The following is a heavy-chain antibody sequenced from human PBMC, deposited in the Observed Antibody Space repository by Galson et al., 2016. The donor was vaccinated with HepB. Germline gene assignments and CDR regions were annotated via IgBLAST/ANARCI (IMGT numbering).Heavy chain of an antibody. J-gene: IGHJ6*02. CDR1: GDSFSNYA. V-gene: IGHV1-69*13. D-gene: IGHD2-15*01. CDR3: AVGYCRGGRCYGSDRVYYYGMDV. Sequence: SVKVSCKASGDSFSNYAISWVRQAPGQGLEWMGGIIPIFGTTNHAQKLQGRVTVAADESPNTAYMELSSLRSEDTAVYYCAVGYCRGGRCYGSDRVYYYGMDVWGQGTTVTVSS. CDR2: IIPIFGTT.